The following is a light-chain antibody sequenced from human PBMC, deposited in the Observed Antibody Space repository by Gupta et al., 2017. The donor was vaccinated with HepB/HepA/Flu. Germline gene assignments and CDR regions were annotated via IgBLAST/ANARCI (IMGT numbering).Light chain of an antibody. J-gene: IGLJ3*02. Sequence: QSVLPQPPSVSVAPGQRVTISCTGSSTNIGADYDVHWYQQVPGTAPKLLIYANSHRPSGVPDRISGSKSGTSASVAITGLQAEDEADYYCQSYDSSLSSWVFGGGTKLTAL. CDR2: ANS. V-gene: IGLV1-40*01. CDR3: QSYDSSLSSWV. CDR1: STNIGADYD.